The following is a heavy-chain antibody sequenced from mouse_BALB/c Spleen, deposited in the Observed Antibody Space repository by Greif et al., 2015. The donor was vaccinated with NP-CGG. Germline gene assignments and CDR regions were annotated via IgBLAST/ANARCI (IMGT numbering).Heavy chain of an antibody. V-gene: IGHV2-6-2*01. J-gene: IGHJ4*01. CDR1: GFSLTSYG. D-gene: IGHD2-1*01. CDR3: ARHRGNSGAMDY. Sequence: VKLVESGPDLVAPSQSLSITCTVSGFSLTSYGVHWVRQPPGKGLEWLVVIWSDGSTTYNSALKSRLSISKDNSKSXVFLKMNRLQTDGTAMYYCARHRGNSGAMDYWGQGTSVPVSS. CDR2: IWSDGST.